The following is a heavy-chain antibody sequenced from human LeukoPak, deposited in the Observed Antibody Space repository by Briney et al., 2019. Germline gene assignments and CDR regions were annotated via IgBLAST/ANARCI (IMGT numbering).Heavy chain of an antibody. Sequence: SETLSLTCTVSGGSISSSSYYWGWIRQPPGKGLEWIGSIYYSGSTYYNPSLKSRVTISVDTSKNQFSLKLSSVTAADTAVYYCARGQDIVVVPAARENWFDPWGQGTLVTVSS. D-gene: IGHD2-2*01. CDR3: ARGQDIVVVPAARENWFDP. V-gene: IGHV4-39*07. J-gene: IGHJ5*02. CDR1: GGSISSSSYY. CDR2: IYYSGST.